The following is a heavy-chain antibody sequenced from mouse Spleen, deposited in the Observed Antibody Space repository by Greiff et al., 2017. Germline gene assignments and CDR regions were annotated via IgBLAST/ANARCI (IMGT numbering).Heavy chain of an antibody. D-gene: IGHD1-1*01. J-gene: IGHJ2*01. CDR3: ARRFITNYFDY. CDR1: GFTFSSYA. CDR2: ISSGGSYT. Sequence: EVMLVESGGGLVKPGGSLKLSCAASGFTFSSYAMSWVRQTPEKRLEWVATISSGGSYTYYPDSVKGRFTISRDNAKNTLYLQMSSLRSEDTAMYYCARRFITNYFDYWGQGTTLTVSS. V-gene: IGHV5-9-1*01.